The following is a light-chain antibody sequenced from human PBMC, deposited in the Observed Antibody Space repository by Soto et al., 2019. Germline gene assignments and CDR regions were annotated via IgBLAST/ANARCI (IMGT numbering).Light chain of an antibody. CDR3: QQYYSTPWT. J-gene: IGKJ1*01. Sequence: DIVMTQSPDSLAVSLGERATINCKSSQSVLYSSNNKNYLAWYQQKPGQPPKLLFYWASTRESGVPDRFSGSGSGTDFTLTISSLQAEDVALYYCQQYYSTPWTFGQGTKVDIK. CDR2: WAS. CDR1: QSVLYSSNNKNY. V-gene: IGKV4-1*01.